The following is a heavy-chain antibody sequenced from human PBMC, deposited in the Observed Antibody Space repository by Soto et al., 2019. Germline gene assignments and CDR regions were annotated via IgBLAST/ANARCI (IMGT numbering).Heavy chain of an antibody. Sequence: SETLSLTCTVPCGSISSYYWSWIRQPAGKGLEWIGRIYTSGSTNYNPSLKSRVTMSVDTSKNQFSLKLSSVTAADTAVYYCARDNTRNYYDSSGYYPDAFDIWGQGTMVTVSS. V-gene: IGHV4-4*07. CDR3: ARDNTRNYYDSSGYYPDAFDI. CDR2: IYTSGST. J-gene: IGHJ3*02. CDR1: CGSISSYY. D-gene: IGHD3-22*01.